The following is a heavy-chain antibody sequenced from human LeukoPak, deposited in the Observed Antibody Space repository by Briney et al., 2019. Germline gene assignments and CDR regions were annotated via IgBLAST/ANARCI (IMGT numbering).Heavy chain of an antibody. CDR1: TDSISKCLYH. CDR2: IYYQGNT. V-gene: IGHV4-39*07. J-gene: IGHJ4*02. Sequence: SETLSLTCTVSTDSISKCLYHWDWVRQPPGKGLEWIAEIYYQGNTYYNPSLSGRVTISVDTSKNQFSLQLNAVTAADTALYFCASVKLGYYYDTNGYFDSWGQGIPVTVSS. CDR3: ASVKLGYYYDTNGYFDS. D-gene: IGHD3-22*01.